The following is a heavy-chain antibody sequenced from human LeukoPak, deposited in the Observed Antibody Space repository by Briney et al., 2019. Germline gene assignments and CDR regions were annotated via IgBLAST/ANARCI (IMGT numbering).Heavy chain of an antibody. V-gene: IGHV3-21*06. Sequence: GGSLRLSCAASGFTFSSYTMNWVRQAPGKGLEWISSISLTGFYVYYADSLRGRSTISRAGAKNSLFLQMNSLSAEDTAMYYCAGDFMGESGYAGYWGQGTLVTVSS. D-gene: IGHD5-12*01. J-gene: IGHJ4*02. CDR2: ISLTGFYV. CDR1: GFTFSSYT. CDR3: AGDFMGESGYAGY.